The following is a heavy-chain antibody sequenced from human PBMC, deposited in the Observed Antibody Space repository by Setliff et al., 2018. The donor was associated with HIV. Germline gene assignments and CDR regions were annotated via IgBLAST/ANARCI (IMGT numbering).Heavy chain of an antibody. CDR1: GGSISRSSYY. CDR2: IYYSGST. V-gene: IGHV4-39*07. D-gene: IGHD2-2*01. J-gene: IGHJ6*03. Sequence: PSETLSLTCTVSGGSISRSSYYWGWIRQPPGKGLEWIGSIYYSGSTYYNPSLKSRLIISVDTSKNQFSLKLSSVTAADTAVYYCARTKDCSNTSCPGTHYYYYMDVWGKGTTVTVSS. CDR3: ARTKDCSNTSCPGTHYYYYMDV.